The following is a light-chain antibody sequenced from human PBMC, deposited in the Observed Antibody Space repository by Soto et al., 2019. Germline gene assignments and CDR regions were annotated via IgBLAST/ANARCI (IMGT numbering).Light chain of an antibody. J-gene: IGKJ4*01. Sequence: EFVLTQSPGTLSLSPGERATLSCRASQTVRNNYLAWYQQKPGQALRLLIYDASSRATGIPDRFSGGRSGTDFTLTISRLEPEDFAVYYCQQFSSYPLTFGGGTKVEIK. CDR1: QTVRNNY. V-gene: IGKV3-20*01. CDR3: QQFSSYPLT. CDR2: DAS.